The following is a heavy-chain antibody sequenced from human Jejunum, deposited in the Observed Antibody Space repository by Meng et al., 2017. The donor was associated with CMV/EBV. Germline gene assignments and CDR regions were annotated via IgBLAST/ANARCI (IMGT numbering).Heavy chain of an antibody. J-gene: IGHJ6*02. V-gene: IGHV3-15*01. CDR1: KAW. CDR2: IRRKTDGGTT. CDR3: TTDSSPTKIAADYGLDV. D-gene: IGHD2-21*01. Sequence: KAWMSWVRKAPGKGLEWVGRIRRKTDGGTTDYAAPVKGRFTISRDDSQNMLFLQMNSLKSEDTAVYYCTTDSSPTKIAADYGLDVWGQGTTVTVSS.